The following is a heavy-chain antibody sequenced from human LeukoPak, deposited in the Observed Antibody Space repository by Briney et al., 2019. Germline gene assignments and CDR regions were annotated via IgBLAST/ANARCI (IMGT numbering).Heavy chain of an antibody. D-gene: IGHD5-24*01. CDR2: IKEDGTET. CDR3: AEEGRSLQTY. Sequence: PGGSLRLSCAASGFMFSSNWMSWVRLAPGKGLEWVANIKEDGTETYYVDSVKGRFTISRDNAKNSLYLQMSSLRVEDTAVYYCAEEGRSLQTYWGQGTLVTVSS. CDR1: GFMFSSNW. V-gene: IGHV3-7*03. J-gene: IGHJ4*02.